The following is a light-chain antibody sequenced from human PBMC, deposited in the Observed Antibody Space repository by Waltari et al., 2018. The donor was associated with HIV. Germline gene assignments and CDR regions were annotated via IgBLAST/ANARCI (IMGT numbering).Light chain of an antibody. CDR3: SSYTNSSTPVV. J-gene: IGLJ2*01. Sequence: QSALAQPASVSGSPGQSISDVGGYNYVSWYQHHPGKVPKLIVYEVSNRPSGVSNRFSGSKSGNTASLTISGLQAEDEADYYCSSYTNSSTPVVFGGGTKLTVL. V-gene: IGLV2-14*01. CDR1: DVGGYNY. CDR2: EVS.